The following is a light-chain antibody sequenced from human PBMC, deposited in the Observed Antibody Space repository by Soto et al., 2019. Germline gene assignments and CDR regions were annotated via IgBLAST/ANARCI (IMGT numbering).Light chain of an antibody. J-gene: IGKJ4*01. CDR1: QDIKNY. CDR2: DAS. CDR3: QQYVSLAQST. Sequence: DIQMTQSPSSLSASVGDRVTITCQASQDIKNYLNWYQQKPGKAPKLLIYDASNLETGVPSRFSGRGSGTVFTFTITSLQPEVFATYYFQQYVSLAQSTFGGGTKVEIE. V-gene: IGKV1-33*01.